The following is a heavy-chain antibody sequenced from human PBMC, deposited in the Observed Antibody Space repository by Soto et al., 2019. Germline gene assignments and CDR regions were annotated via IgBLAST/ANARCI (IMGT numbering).Heavy chain of an antibody. CDR1: GYTSTNYG. J-gene: IGHJ3*02. CDR2: IIPIFGTA. V-gene: IGHV1-69*13. Sequence: SVKVSCKASGYTSTNYGMHWVRQAPGQRLEWMGGIIPIFGTANYAQKFQGRVTITADESTSTAYMELSSLRSEDTAVYYCARTDIVVVVAAGWGAFDIWGQGTMVTVSS. D-gene: IGHD2-15*01. CDR3: ARTDIVVVVAAGWGAFDI.